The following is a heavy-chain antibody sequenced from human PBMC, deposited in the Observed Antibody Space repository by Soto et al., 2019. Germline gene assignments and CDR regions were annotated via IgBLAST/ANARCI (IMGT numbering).Heavy chain of an antibody. CDR2: MSADGTEK. CDR1: GFTFTSYG. J-gene: IGHJ2*01. CDR3: AKEPVGPDWYFDL. V-gene: IGHV3-30*18. Sequence: GGSLRLSCAASGFTFTSYGMHWVRQAPGKGLEWVAVMSADGTEKHYTDSVQGRFTVSRDNSKNTLYLQMNSLRAEDTAVYNCAKEPVGPDWYFDLWGRGTLVTVSS.